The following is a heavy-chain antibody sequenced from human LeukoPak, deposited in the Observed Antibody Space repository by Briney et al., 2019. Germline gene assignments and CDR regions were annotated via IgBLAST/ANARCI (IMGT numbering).Heavy chain of an antibody. CDR2: INPNTGGT. Sequence: ASVKVSCKASGYTFTGYSVHWVRQAPGQGLQWMGWINPNTGGTNYAQKFQGRVTMTRDTSISTAYMELSRLRSDDTAVYYCASGDYGDPPLNYWGQGTLVTVSS. CDR3: ASGDYGDPPLNY. J-gene: IGHJ4*02. V-gene: IGHV1-2*02. CDR1: GYTFTGYS. D-gene: IGHD4/OR15-4a*01.